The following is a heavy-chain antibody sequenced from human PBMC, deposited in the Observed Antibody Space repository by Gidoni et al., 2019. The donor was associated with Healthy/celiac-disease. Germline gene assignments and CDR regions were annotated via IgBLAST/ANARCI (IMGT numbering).Heavy chain of an antibody. J-gene: IGHJ4*02. CDR2: ISSSSSYI. D-gene: IGHD3-9*01. CDR1: GFTFSSYS. Sequence: EVQLVESGGGLVKPGGSLSLSCAASGFTFSSYSMNWVRQAPGKGLEWVSSISSSSSYIYYADSVKGRFTISRDNAKNSLYLQMNSLRAEDTAVYYCARDASDYDILTGYYYFDYWGQGTLVTVSS. V-gene: IGHV3-21*01. CDR3: ARDASDYDILTGYYYFDY.